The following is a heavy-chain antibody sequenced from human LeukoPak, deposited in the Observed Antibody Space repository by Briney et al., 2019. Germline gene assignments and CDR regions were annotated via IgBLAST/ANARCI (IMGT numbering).Heavy chain of an antibody. D-gene: IGHD2-21*01. CDR1: GGSISTASYY. J-gene: IGHJ4*02. CDR2: SFYSGSS. Sequence: SETLSLTCTVSGGSISTASYYWDWIRQPPGKGLEWIGSSFYSGSSFYNPSLKSRVTVSVDTSKNQFSLKLSSVTAADTAVYYCARRIPGFFFDSWGQGTLVTVSS. V-gene: IGHV4-39*01. CDR3: ARRIPGFFFDS.